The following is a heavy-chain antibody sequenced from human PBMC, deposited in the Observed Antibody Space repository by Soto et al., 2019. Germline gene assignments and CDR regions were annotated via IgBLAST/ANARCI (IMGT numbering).Heavy chain of an antibody. CDR2: IYKSTTT. J-gene: IGHJ5*01. CDR1: GDSISTVDYF. Sequence: TLSLTCSVSGDSISTVDYFWAWIRQPPGQALEYIGYIYKSTTTYYNPSFESRVAISLNTSKSQFSLTVTSVTAADTAVYFCARGRYCLTGRCFPNWFDSWGQGTLVTVSS. D-gene: IGHD2-15*01. V-gene: IGHV4-30-4*01. CDR3: ARGRYCLTGRCFPNWFDS.